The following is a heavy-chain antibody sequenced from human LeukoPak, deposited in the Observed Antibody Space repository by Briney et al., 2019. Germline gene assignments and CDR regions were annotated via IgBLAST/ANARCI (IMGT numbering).Heavy chain of an antibody. CDR1: GYMFTDYY. Sequence: ASVKVSCKASGYMFTDYYMHWVRQAPGQGLEWMGWIYPNSGGTTYAQKFQGRVTMPRDTPISTVYMELSRLRSDDTAFYYCARDGVSGGAFDIWGQGTMVTVSS. J-gene: IGHJ3*02. CDR3: ARDGVSGGAFDI. V-gene: IGHV1-2*02. CDR2: IYPNSGGT. D-gene: IGHD3-10*02.